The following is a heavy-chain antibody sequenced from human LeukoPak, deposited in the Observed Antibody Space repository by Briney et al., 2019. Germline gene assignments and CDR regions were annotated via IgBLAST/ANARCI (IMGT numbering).Heavy chain of an antibody. CDR2: INHSGST. Sequence: SETLSLTCAVYGGSFSGYYWTWIRQPPGKGLEWIGEINHSGSTNYNPSLKSRVTISVDTSKTQFSLKLSSVTAADTAVYYCARMTPGYYYYMDAWGKGTTVTVSS. CDR3: ARMTPGYYYYMDA. CDR1: GGSFSGYY. J-gene: IGHJ6*03. V-gene: IGHV4-34*01.